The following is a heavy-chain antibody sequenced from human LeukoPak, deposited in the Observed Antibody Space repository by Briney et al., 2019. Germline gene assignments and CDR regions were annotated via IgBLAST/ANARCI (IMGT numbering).Heavy chain of an antibody. V-gene: IGHV3-74*01. CDR2: INNDGSST. D-gene: IGHD6-13*01. CDR3: ARPTKEGSSWYWWFDP. J-gene: IGHJ5*02. Sequence: GGTLRLSCAASGFTFSSYWMHWVRQAPAQGLVWVSRINNDGSSTSYADSVKGRFTISRDNDKNTLYLQMNSLRAEDTAVYYCARPTKEGSSWYWWFDPWGQGTLVTVSS. CDR1: GFTFSSYW.